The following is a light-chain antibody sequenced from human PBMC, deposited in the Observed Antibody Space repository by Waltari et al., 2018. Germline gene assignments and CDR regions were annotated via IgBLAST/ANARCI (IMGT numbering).Light chain of an antibody. Sequence: EIVMTQSPATLSVSPGERATPSFRASQSVNSNLAWYQQKPGQAPRLLIYGASTRATGIPARFSGSGSGTEFTLTISSLQSEDFAVYYCQQYNNWPPMYTFGQGTKLEIK. CDR3: QQYNNWPPMYT. CDR2: GAS. J-gene: IGKJ2*01. V-gene: IGKV3-15*01. CDR1: QSVNSN.